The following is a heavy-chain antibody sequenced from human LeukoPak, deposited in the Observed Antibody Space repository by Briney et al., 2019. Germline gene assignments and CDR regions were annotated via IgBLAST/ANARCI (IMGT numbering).Heavy chain of an antibody. CDR2: IYYSGST. V-gene: IGHV4-39*07. D-gene: IGHD3-9*01. Sequence: SETLSLTCTVSGGSISSSSYYWGWIRQPPGKGLEWIGSIYYSGSTYYNPSLKSRVTISVDTSKNQFSLKLSSVTAADTAVYYCARPLLTQPAFQHWGQGTLVTVSS. CDR3: ARPLLTQPAFQH. CDR1: GGSISSSSYY. J-gene: IGHJ1*01.